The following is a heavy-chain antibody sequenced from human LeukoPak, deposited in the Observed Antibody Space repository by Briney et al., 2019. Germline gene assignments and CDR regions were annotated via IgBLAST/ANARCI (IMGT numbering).Heavy chain of an antibody. J-gene: IGHJ5*02. Sequence: EASVKVSCKASGYTFTGYYMHWVRQAPGQGLEWKGWINPNSGGTNYAQKFQGRVTMTRDTSISTAYMELSRLRSDDTAVYYCARVGLYCSSTSCYSPPNWFDPWGQGTLVTVSS. V-gene: IGHV1-2*02. CDR2: INPNSGGT. CDR3: ARVGLYCSSTSCYSPPNWFDP. D-gene: IGHD2-2*02. CDR1: GYTFTGYY.